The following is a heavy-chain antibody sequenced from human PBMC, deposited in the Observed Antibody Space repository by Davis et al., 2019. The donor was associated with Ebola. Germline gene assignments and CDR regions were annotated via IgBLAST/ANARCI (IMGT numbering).Heavy chain of an antibody. CDR3: ARVPERITIFGVVHWFDP. CDR1: GGSISSYY. V-gene: IGHV4-59*01. Sequence: PSETLSLTCTVSGGSISSYYWSWIRQPPGKGLEWIGYIYYSGSTNYNPSLKSRVTISVDTSKNQFSLKLSSVTAADTAVYYCARVPERITIFGVVHWFDPWGQGTLVTVSS. D-gene: IGHD3-3*01. CDR2: IYYSGST. J-gene: IGHJ5*02.